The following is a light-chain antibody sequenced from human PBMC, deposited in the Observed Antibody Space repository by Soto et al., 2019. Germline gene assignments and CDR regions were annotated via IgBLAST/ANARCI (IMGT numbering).Light chain of an antibody. CDR1: QSISSY. CDR3: QQSYSTPIT. CDR2: AAS. J-gene: IGKJ5*01. V-gene: IGKV1-39*01. Sequence: IQMTQSPSSLSASVVDIFTISFRASQSISSYLNWYQQKPGKAPKLLIYAASSLQSGVPSRFSGSGSGTDFTLTISSLQPEDFATYYCQQSYSTPITFGQGTRLEIK.